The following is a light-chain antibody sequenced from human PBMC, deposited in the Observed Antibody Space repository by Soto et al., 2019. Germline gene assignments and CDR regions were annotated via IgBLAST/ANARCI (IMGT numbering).Light chain of an antibody. Sequence: EIVMTQSPATLSVSPGERATLSCRASQSVSSNLAWYQQKPGQAPGLLIYDASTRATGIPSRFSGSGSGTEFTLTISSLQSEDFAVYYCQQYNKWPRTFGQGTKLEIK. V-gene: IGKV3-15*01. CDR1: QSVSSN. J-gene: IGKJ2*01. CDR3: QQYNKWPRT. CDR2: DAS.